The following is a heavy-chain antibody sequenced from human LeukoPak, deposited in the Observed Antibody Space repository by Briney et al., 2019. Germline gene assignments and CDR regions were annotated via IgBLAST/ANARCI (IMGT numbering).Heavy chain of an antibody. CDR2: INPNSGGT. Sequence: GASVKVSCKASGYTFTGYYMHWVRQAPGQGLEWMGWINPNSGGTNYAQKFQGRVTMTRDTSISTAYMELSRLRSDDTAVYYRARWRNSYGCDYWDQGTLVTVSS. J-gene: IGHJ4*02. CDR3: ARWRNSYGCDY. V-gene: IGHV1-2*02. CDR1: GYTFTGYY. D-gene: IGHD5-18*01.